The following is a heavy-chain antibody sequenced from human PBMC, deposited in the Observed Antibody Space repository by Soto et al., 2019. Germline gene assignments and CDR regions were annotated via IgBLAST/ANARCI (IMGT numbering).Heavy chain of an antibody. CDR2: ITAYNRNT. CDR3: ARGSWSEGFDP. Sequence: ASVKVSCKASGYAFSNYGISWVRQAPGQGLEWMGWITAYNRNTNYAQKLRGRVTMTTDTSTSTAHMDLRSLRSDDTAVYYCARGSWSEGFDPWGQGTLVTVSS. CDR1: GYAFSNYG. V-gene: IGHV1-18*04. J-gene: IGHJ5*02. D-gene: IGHD2-15*01.